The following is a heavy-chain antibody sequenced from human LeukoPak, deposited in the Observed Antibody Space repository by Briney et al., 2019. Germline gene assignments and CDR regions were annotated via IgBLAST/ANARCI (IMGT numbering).Heavy chain of an antibody. D-gene: IGHD2-21*01. CDR3: AGAIGYFDY. V-gene: IGHV3-30*03. CDR2: ISYDGSDK. CDR1: GSSFSTHA. J-gene: IGHJ4*02. Sequence: PGTSLRLSCAASGSSFSTHAMHWVRQAPGKGLEWVGVISYDGSDKYYVDSVKGRSTISRDNSKNTLYLQMNSLRAEDTAVYYCAGAIGYFDYWGQGTLVTVSS.